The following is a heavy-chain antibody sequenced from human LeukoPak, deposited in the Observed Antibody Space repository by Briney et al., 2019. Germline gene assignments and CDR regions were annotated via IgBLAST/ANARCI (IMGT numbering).Heavy chain of an antibody. CDR2: IKQDGSEK. D-gene: IGHD3-22*01. J-gene: IGHJ4*02. CDR3: ARASHYDRSGYYVPY. Sequence: GGSLRLSCAASGFTFSSYWMSWVRQAPGKGLEWVANIKQDGSEKYYVDSVKGRFTISRDNAKNSLYLQMNSLRAEDTAVYYCARASHYDRSGYYVPYWGQGTRVTVSS. CDR1: GFTFSSYW. V-gene: IGHV3-7*01.